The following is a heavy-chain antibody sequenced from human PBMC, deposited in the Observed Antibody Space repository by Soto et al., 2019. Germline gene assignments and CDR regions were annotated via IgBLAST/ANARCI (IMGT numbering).Heavy chain of an antibody. J-gene: IGHJ4*02. CDR2: ISDDGSQK. Sequence: GGSLRLSCAASGFTFRTYGMHWVRQAPGRGLEWVAFISDDGSQKYYGDSVKGRLTISRDNSKNTLSLRMISLRTEDTSVYYCAKEAPGGWHFFDTWGQGTLVTVSS. CDR1: GFTFRTYG. CDR3: AKEAPGGWHFFDT. D-gene: IGHD6-19*01. V-gene: IGHV3-30*18.